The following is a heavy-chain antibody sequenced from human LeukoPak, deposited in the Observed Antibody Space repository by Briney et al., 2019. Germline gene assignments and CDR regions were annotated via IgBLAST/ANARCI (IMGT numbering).Heavy chain of an antibody. J-gene: IGHJ4*02. CDR2: IKQDGREK. Sequence: GGSLRLPCAASGFTFSSYWMSWVRQAPGKGLEWVANIKQDGREKYYVDSVKGRFTISRDNAQNSLYLQMNSLRAEDTAVYYCARDGRGGYLDYWGQGTLVTVSS. V-gene: IGHV3-7*01. CDR1: GFTFSSYW. CDR3: ARDGRGGYLDY. D-gene: IGHD3-16*01.